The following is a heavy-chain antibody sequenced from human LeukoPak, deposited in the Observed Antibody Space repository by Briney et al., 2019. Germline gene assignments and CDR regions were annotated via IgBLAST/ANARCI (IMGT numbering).Heavy chain of an antibody. D-gene: IGHD3-10*01. V-gene: IGHV3-74*01. CDR3: ARXXXRVDYXGSGSXKXVLDY. CDR2: INSDGSTT. J-gene: IGHJ4*02. CDR1: GFTFSSHW. Sequence: GGSLRLSCAASGFTFSSHWMHWVRQAPGKGLVWVSRINSDGSTTSYADSVKGRFTISRDNAKNTLFLQMNSLRAEDTAVYYCARXXXRVDYXGSGSXKXVLDYWGQGTLVTVSS.